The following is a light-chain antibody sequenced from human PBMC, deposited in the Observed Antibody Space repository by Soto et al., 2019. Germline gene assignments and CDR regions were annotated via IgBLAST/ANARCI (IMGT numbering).Light chain of an antibody. Sequence: QSVLTQPPSVSEAPRQRVTISCSGGSSNIGDNAVNWYQQFPGKAPKLLIYSDDRLPSGVSDRFSGSKSGTSASLAISGLQSEDEADYYCETWDDSLNTRVFGGGTQLTVL. J-gene: IGLJ3*02. V-gene: IGLV1-36*01. CDR1: SSNIGDNA. CDR2: SDD. CDR3: ETWDDSLNTRV.